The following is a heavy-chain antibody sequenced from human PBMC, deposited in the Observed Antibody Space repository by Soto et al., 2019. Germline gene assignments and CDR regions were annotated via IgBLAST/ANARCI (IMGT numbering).Heavy chain of an antibody. CDR1: GYTITCCA. CDR3: ARDGEDKAAAAMVY. Sequence: ASVKVSCKASGYTITCCAMHWVRQAPGQRPEWMGWSNAGDGDTKYSQNFQGRFTIIRDTSASTVYMELSSLRPEDTAVYYCARDGEDKAAAAMVYWGQGTLVTVSS. D-gene: IGHD6-13*01. J-gene: IGHJ4*02. V-gene: IGHV1-3*01. CDR2: SNAGDGDT.